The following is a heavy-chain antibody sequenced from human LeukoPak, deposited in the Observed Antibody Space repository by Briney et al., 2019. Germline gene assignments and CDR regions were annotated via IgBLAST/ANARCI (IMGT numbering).Heavy chain of an antibody. D-gene: IGHD5-18*01. CDR3: ARDQRRYRNGLPYYYYYGMDV. J-gene: IGHJ6*02. CDR1: GFTFSSYA. CDR2: ISYDGRDK. Sequence: GRSLRLSCADSGFTFSSYAMHWVRQAPGKGLEWVAVISYDGRDKYYADSVKGRVTISGDNSKNTLYLQMNSLRAEDTAVYYCARDQRRYRNGLPYYYYYGMDVWGQGTTVTVSS. V-gene: IGHV3-30*04.